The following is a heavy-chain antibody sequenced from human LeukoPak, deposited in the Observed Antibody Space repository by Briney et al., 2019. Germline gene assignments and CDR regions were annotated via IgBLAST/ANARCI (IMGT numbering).Heavy chain of an antibody. CDR1: GFTFSNYA. Sequence: GGSLRLSCAASGFTFSNYAMHWVRQAPGKGLEWVADISYDGINKYYADSVKGRFTLSRDNSKNTLYLEMNSLRVEDTAVYYCARGVAGSWFDPWGQGTLVTVSS. CDR3: ARGVAGSWFDP. CDR2: ISYDGINK. V-gene: IGHV3-30*03. J-gene: IGHJ5*02. D-gene: IGHD6-19*01.